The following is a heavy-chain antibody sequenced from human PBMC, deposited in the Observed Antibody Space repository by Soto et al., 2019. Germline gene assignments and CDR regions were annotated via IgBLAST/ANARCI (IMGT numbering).Heavy chain of an antibody. CDR2: MSYDGSNE. J-gene: IGHJ4*02. CDR1: GFTFSHYA. V-gene: IGHV3-30*18. CDR3: EKDGTNNLDY. Sequence: GGSLRLSCAASGFTFSHYAMHWVRQAPGKGLEWVALMSYDGSNEYYADSVKGRFTISRDNSKNTLYLQMNSLRAEDTAVYYWEKDGTNNLDYGGQGTLVTVSS.